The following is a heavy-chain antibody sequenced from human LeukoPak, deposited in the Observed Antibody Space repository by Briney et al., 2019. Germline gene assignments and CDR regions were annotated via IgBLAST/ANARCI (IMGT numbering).Heavy chain of an antibody. D-gene: IGHD5-12*01. Sequence: GGSLRLSCAASGFIISSNYRSWVRQAPGKGLEWVSVIYSAGHTYYADSVKGRFTVSRDDSKNTLFLQMNDLRAEDTAEYYCASGYSGYLQGYYYFDYWGQGTLVTVSS. CDR1: GFIISSNY. J-gene: IGHJ4*02. V-gene: IGHV3-53*01. CDR2: IYSAGHT. CDR3: ASGYSGYLQGYYYFDY.